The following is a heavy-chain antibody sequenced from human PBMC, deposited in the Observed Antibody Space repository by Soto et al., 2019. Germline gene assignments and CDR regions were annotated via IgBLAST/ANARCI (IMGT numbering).Heavy chain of an antibody. D-gene: IGHD2-8*02. Sequence: SETLSLTCAVSGGSISSSNWWSWVRQPPGKGLEWIGEIYHSGSTNYNPSLKSRVTISVDRSKNQFSLKLSSVTAADTAVYYCARLLNWGYYYYYGMDVWGQGTTVTVSS. V-gene: IGHV4-4*02. J-gene: IGHJ6*02. CDR3: ARLLNWGYYYYYGMDV. CDR2: IYHSGST. CDR1: GGSISSSNW.